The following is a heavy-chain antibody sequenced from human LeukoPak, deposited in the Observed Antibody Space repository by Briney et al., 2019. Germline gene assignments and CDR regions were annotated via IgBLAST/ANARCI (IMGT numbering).Heavy chain of an antibody. CDR1: GYTFTGYY. CDR2: IKPDSGGT. J-gene: IGHJ4*02. Sequence: ASVKASCKASGYTFTGYYIHWVRQAPGQGLEWVAWIKPDSGGTNYAQKFQGRVTVAWDTSISTAYMELSGLRSDDTAVYYCATDIPHGSGSFSYFDYWGQGTLVTVSS. CDR3: ATDIPHGSGSFSYFDY. D-gene: IGHD3-10*01. V-gene: IGHV1-2*02.